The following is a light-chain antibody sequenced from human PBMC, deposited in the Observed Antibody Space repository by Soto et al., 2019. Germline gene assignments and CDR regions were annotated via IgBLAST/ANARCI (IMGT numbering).Light chain of an antibody. V-gene: IGLV2-14*01. CDR1: NSDVGAYNY. Sequence: QSALTQPASVSGSPGQSITISCTGTNSDVGAYNYVSWYQQYPGKAPKVMIYEVTSRPSGVSNRFSGSKSGNTASLTISGLKAEDEADSYCSSYTGSSTWVFGGGTKLTVL. CDR3: SSYTGSSTWV. J-gene: IGLJ3*02. CDR2: EVT.